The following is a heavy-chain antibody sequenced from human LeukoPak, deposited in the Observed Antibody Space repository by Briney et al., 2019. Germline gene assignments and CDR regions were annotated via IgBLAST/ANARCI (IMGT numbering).Heavy chain of an antibody. CDR1: GGSISSYY. Sequence: SETLSLTCTVSGGSISSYYRSWIRQPPGKGLEWIGYIYYSGSTNYNPSLKSRVTISVDTSKNQFSLKLSSVTAADTAVYYCARHPHSGYDIYFDYWGQGTLVTVSS. J-gene: IGHJ4*02. CDR2: IYYSGST. D-gene: IGHD5-12*01. V-gene: IGHV4-59*08. CDR3: ARHPHSGYDIYFDY.